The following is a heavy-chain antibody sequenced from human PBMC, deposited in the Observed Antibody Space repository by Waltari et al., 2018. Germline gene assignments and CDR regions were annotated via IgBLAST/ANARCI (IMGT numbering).Heavy chain of an antibody. Sequence: EVQLVQSGAEVKKPGESLKISCKGSGYNFTNYWIGWVRQMSGKCLEGMVIIHPVDTDIKNNPSSQGQVTISADKSINTAYLQWSSLKASDTAIYYCARLNPRVNWFDPWGQGTLVIVSS. CDR2: IHPVDTDI. CDR3: ARLNPRVNWFDP. V-gene: IGHV5-51*03. J-gene: IGHJ5*02. CDR1: GYNFTNYW.